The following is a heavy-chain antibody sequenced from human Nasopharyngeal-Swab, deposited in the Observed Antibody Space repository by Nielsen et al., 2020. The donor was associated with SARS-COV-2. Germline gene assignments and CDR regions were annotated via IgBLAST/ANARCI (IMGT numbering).Heavy chain of an antibody. D-gene: IGHD6-13*01. CDR2: ISSSSSYI. CDR3: ARGSSSSWYSLDY. Sequence: GGSLRPSCAASGFTSSSYSMNWVRQAPGKGLEWVSSISSSSSYIYYADSVKGRFTISRDNAKNSLYLQMNSLRAEDTAVYYCARGSSSSWYSLDYWGQGTLVTVSS. J-gene: IGHJ4*02. CDR1: GFTSSSYS. V-gene: IGHV3-21*01.